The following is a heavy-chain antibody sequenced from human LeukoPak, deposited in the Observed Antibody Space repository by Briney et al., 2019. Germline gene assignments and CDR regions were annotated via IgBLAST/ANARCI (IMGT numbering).Heavy chain of an antibody. Sequence: SQTLSLTCAVSDGSISSGGYSWSWIRQPPGKGLEWIGYIYHSGSTYYNPSLKSRVTISVDRSKNQFSLKLSSVTAADTAVYYCARDEGYGMDVWGQGTTVTVSS. CDR2: IYHSGST. J-gene: IGHJ6*02. CDR3: ARDEGYGMDV. V-gene: IGHV4-30-2*01. CDR1: DGSISSGGYS.